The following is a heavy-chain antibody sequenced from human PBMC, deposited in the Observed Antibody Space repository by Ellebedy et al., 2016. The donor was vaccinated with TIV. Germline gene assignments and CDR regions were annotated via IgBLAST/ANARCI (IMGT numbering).Heavy chain of an antibody. V-gene: IGHV1-3*04. CDR1: GYTFTNHA. D-gene: IGHD1-1*01. J-gene: IGHJ6*02. CDR2: INTANGNT. Sequence: ASVKVSCKASGYTFTNHAMHWVRQAPGQRLEWMALINTANGNTEYSQNFLSRVTITMDTSANTVYTELSSLESEDTTVYYCARDYKGMDVWGPGTTVTVSS. CDR3: ARDYKGMDV.